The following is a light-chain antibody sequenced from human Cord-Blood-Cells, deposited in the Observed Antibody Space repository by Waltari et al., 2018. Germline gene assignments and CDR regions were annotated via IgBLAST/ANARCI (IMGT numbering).Light chain of an antibody. CDR2: STS. CDR1: TGAVTSVYY. J-gene: IGLJ3*02. Sequence: QTVLTQEPSLTVSPGGTVPLPCASSTGAVTSVYYPNWFQQKPVQAPRALIYSTSNKHPWTPARFSGSLLGGKAALTLSGVQPEDEAEYYCLLYYGGARVFGGGTKLTVL. V-gene: IGLV7-43*01. CDR3: LLYYGGARV.